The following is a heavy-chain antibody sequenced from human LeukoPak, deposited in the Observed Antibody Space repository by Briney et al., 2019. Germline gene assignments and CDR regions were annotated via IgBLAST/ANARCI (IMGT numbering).Heavy chain of an antibody. CDR1: GFSLSSYA. CDR3: AKGGQYDSDSFFDF. Sequence: GGSLRLSCEASGFSLSSYAFHWVRQAPGKGLEWVASIRYDGSRQFYADSVKGRFTISRDNSRNTVDVQMNSLRSEDSALYYCAKGGQYDSDSFFDFWGQGTLVTVSS. V-gene: IGHV3-30*02. J-gene: IGHJ4*02. CDR2: IRYDGSRQ. D-gene: IGHD3-22*01.